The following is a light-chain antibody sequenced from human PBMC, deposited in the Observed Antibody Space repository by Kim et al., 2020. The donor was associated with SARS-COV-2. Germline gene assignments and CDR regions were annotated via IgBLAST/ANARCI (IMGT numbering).Light chain of an antibody. J-gene: IGKJ2*01. CDR2: KAS. Sequence: SASVGARVTITCRASQDIDTYLAWYQQQPGKAPHLMIYKASNLEGVVPSRFSGSGSGTGFTLTISSLQPDDFATYYCQHYGRFPYTFGQGPKLEI. V-gene: IGKV1-5*03. CDR3: QHYGRFPYT. CDR1: QDIDTY.